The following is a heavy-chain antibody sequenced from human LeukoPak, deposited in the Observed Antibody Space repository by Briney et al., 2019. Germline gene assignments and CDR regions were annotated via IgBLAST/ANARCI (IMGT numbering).Heavy chain of an antibody. CDR1: GGSISSYY. J-gene: IGHJ4*02. CDR3: ARVTGYMVEDYFDY. D-gene: IGHD6-13*01. V-gene: IGHV4-59*01. CDR2: IYYSGSA. Sequence: SETLSLTCAVSGGSISSYYWSWIRQPPGKGLEWIGYIYYSGSANYHPSLKSRVTISVDTSKNRFSLRLSSVTAADTAVYYCARVTGYMVEDYFDYWGQGTLVTVSS.